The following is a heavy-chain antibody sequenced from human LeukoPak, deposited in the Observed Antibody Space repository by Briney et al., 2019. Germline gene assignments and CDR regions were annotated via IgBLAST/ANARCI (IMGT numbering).Heavy chain of an antibody. D-gene: IGHD6-19*01. CDR3: AKASLGAVAGTWSLANFDY. CDR2: ISWNSGSI. V-gene: IGHV3-9*01. CDR1: GFTFDDYA. Sequence: PGGSLRLSCAASGFTFDDYAMHWVRQAPGKGLEWVSGISWNSGSIGYADSVKGRFTISRDNAKNSLYLQMNSLRAEDTALYYCAKASLGAVAGTWSLANFDYWGQGTLVTVSS. J-gene: IGHJ4*02.